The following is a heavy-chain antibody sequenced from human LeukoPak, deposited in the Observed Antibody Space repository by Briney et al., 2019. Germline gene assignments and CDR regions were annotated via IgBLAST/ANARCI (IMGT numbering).Heavy chain of an antibody. J-gene: IGHJ4*02. CDR3: ARESQSSGWFDY. CDR2: IYYSGST. Sequence: SETLSLTCTVSGGSISSYYWSWIRQPPGKGLEWIGYIYYSGSTNYNPSLKSRVTISIDTSKNQFSLKLSSVTAADTAVYYCARESQSSGWFDYWAREPWSPSPQ. V-gene: IGHV4-59*01. D-gene: IGHD6-19*01. CDR1: GGSISSYY.